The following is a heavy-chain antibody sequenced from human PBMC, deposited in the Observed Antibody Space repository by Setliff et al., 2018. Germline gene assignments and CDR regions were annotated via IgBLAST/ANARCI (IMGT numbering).Heavy chain of an antibody. D-gene: IGHD6-13*01. J-gene: IGHJ6*02. Sequence: PSETLSLTCTVSGGSISSYYWSWIRQPAGKGLEWIGHIYSSGTTAYNPSLMSRATLSVDTSKNQFSLKLTSVTAADTGVYYCATIAATGRAPDMDVWGPGTTVTVSS. V-gene: IGHV4-4*07. CDR3: ATIAATGRAPDMDV. CDR2: IYSSGTT. CDR1: GGSISSYY.